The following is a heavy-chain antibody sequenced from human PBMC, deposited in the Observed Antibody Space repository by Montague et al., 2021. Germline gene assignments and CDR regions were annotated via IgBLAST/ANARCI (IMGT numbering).Heavy chain of an antibody. V-gene: IGHV4-39*07. CDR1: GASITSNIYY. CDR2: KYYSGNS. D-gene: IGHD6-13*01. J-gene: IGHJ5*01. Sequence: SETLSLTCTVSGASITSNIYYWGWIRQSPGKGLEWYGCKYYSGNSFYSPSLKIRITMAVDTAKNQFSLKLSPVTAADTSIYSCARVFSSWFVGWFDPWGQGTLVTVSS. CDR3: ARVFSSWFVGWFDP.